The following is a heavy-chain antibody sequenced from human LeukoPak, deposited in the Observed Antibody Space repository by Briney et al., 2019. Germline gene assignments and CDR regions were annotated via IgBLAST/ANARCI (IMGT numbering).Heavy chain of an antibody. V-gene: IGHV3-23*01. J-gene: IGHJ4*02. Sequence: PGGSLRLSCAASAFTFSSYAMSWVRQAPGKGLEWVSAISGRGGSTYFADSVKGRFTVSRDNSKNTLYLQMNSLRAEDTALYYCAKGAREAFYDFWSGSSHFDYWGQGTLVTVSS. CDR2: ISGRGGST. D-gene: IGHD3-3*01. CDR3: AKGAREAFYDFWSGSSHFDY. CDR1: AFTFSSYA.